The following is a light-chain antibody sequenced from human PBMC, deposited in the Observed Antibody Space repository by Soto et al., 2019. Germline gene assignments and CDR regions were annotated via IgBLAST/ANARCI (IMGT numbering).Light chain of an antibody. V-gene: IGLV6-57*04. CDR3: QSYASSRVV. CDR1: SGSIASNY. J-gene: IGLJ2*01. CDR2: EDN. Sequence: NFMLTQPHSVSESPGKTVTISCTRSSGSIASNYVQWYQQRPASAPTTVIYEDNQRPSGVPDRFSGSIDSSSNSASLTISGLKTEDEDDYYCQSYASSRVVFGGGTKLNVL.